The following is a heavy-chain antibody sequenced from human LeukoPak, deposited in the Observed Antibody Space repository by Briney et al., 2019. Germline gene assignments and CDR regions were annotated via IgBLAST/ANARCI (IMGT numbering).Heavy chain of an antibody. J-gene: IGHJ4*02. CDR3: ARDDSSRDDSGGYHY. CDR2: IHMSGST. V-gene: IGHV4-4*07. CDR1: GDSINSYH. D-gene: IGHD3-22*01. Sequence: SETLSLTCTVSGDSINSYHWSWIRQPAGKGLEWTGRIHMSGSTNYNPSLRSRVAISMDNSKNQFSLKLKSVTAADTAVYYCARDDSSRDDSGGYHYWGQGTLVTISS.